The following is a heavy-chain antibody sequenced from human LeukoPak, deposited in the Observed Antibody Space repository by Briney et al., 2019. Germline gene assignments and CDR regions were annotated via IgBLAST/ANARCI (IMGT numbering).Heavy chain of an antibody. D-gene: IGHD2-21*01. V-gene: IGHV3-23*01. J-gene: IGHJ4*02. CDR2: ISGSGDAT. CDR1: GFTFTNHA. Sequence: PGGSLRLSCAASGFTFTNHAMSWVRQAPGKGLKWVSAISGSGDATKYADSVKGQFTISRDNFKNTVSLQMINLRAEDTAVYFCAKSDCGSDGCKLLNYWGQGILVTVSS. CDR3: AKSDCGSDGCKLLNY.